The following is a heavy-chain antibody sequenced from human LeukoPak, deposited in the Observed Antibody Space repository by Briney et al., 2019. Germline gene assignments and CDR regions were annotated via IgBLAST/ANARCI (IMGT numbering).Heavy chain of an antibody. J-gene: IGHJ4*02. CDR1: GFTFSSYS. Sequence: GGSLRLSCAASGFTFSSYSMNWVRQAPGKGLEWVSSISSSSSYIYYADSVKGRFTISRDSAKNSLYLQMNSLRAEDTAVYYCARDGYYYDSSNFDYWGQGTLVTVSS. D-gene: IGHD3-22*01. CDR3: ARDGYYYDSSNFDY. V-gene: IGHV3-21*01. CDR2: ISSSSSYI.